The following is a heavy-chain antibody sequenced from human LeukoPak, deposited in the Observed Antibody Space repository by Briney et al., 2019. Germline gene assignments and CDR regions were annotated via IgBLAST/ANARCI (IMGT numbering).Heavy chain of an antibody. CDR3: ARARMDFWSGDDAFDI. V-gene: IGHV3-11*04. Sequence: PGGSLRLSCAASGITFSDHYMSWIRQAPGKGLEWLSYISSGGDSIYYADSVKGRFTISRDNAKNSLYLQMNSLRAEDTAVYYCARARMDFWSGDDAFDIWGQGTMVTVSS. CDR2: ISSGGDSI. J-gene: IGHJ3*02. CDR1: GITFSDHY. D-gene: IGHD3-3*01.